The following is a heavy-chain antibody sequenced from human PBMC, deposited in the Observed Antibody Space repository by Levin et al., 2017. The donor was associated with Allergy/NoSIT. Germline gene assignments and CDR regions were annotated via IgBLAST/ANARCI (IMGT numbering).Heavy chain of an antibody. CDR3: ARDRIPGSGAYWGRSYGMDV. CDR2: TYNFGST. CDR1: GDSISSGGYY. J-gene: IGHJ6*02. Sequence: PSQTLSLPCTVSGDSISSGGYYWTWIRQHPGMGLEWIGNTYNFGSTSYNPSLKGRVSISIGPSNNQFSLKLTSVTAADTAVYYCARDRIPGSGAYWGRSYGMDVWGPGTTVTVSS. D-gene: IGHD2-21*01. V-gene: IGHV4-31*03.